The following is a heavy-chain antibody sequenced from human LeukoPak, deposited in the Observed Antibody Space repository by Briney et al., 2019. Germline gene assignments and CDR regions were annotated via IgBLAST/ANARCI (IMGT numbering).Heavy chain of an antibody. D-gene: IGHD2-2*01. V-gene: IGHV3-48*01. CDR3: ARQGQTMFLLSSSWYPYYMDV. CDR1: GFTFSDYS. Sequence: GGSLRLSCAASGFTFSDYSMNWVRQAPGKGLEWVSYIRSRNSAIYYADSVKGRFTISRDNSKNTLYLQMNSLRAEDTAVYYCARQGQTMFLLSSSWYPYYMDVWGKGTTVTISS. J-gene: IGHJ6*03. CDR2: IRSRNSAI.